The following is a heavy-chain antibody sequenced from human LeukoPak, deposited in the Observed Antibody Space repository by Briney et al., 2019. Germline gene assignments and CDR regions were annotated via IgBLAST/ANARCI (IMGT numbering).Heavy chain of an antibody. CDR2: IKSKTDGGTT. CDR3: SYYYDSSGYPDFDY. Sequence: GSLRLSCAASGFTFSKAWMRWVRQAPGKGLEWVGRIKSKTDGGTTDYAAPVKGRFSISRDDSKNTLYLQMNSLKTEDTAVYYCSYYYDSSGYPDFDYWGQGTLVTVSS. J-gene: IGHJ4*02. V-gene: IGHV3-15*01. D-gene: IGHD3-22*01. CDR1: GFTFSKAW.